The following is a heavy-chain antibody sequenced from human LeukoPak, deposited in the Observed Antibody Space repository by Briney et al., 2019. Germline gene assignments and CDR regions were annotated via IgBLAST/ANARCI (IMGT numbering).Heavy chain of an antibody. D-gene: IGHD6-13*01. CDR2: INPSGGST. CDR3: ARSEHRYSSSWGRHFDY. V-gene: IGHV1-46*01. Sequence: ASVKVSCKASGYTFTSYYMHWVRQAPGQGLEWMGIINPSGGSTSYAQKFQGRVTMTRDTSTSTVYMELSSLRSEDTAVYYCARSEHRYSSSWGRHFDYWGQGTLVTVSS. J-gene: IGHJ4*02. CDR1: GYTFTSYY.